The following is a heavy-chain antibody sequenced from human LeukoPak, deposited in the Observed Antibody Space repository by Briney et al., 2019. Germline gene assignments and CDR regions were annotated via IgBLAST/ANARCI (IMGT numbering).Heavy chain of an antibody. CDR2: ISSSSSTI. CDR3: ARAPSGQAAAGGDY. V-gene: IGHV3-48*04. CDR1: GFTFSSYA. D-gene: IGHD6-13*01. Sequence: GGSLRLSCAAPGFTFSSYAMSWVRQAPGKGLEWVSYISSSSSTIYYADSVKGRFTISRDNAKNSLYLQMNSLRAEDTAVYYCARAPSGQAAAGGDYWGQGTLVTVSS. J-gene: IGHJ4*02.